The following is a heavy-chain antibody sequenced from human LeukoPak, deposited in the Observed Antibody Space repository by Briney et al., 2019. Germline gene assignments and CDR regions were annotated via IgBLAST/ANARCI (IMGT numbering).Heavy chain of an antibody. CDR3: ARVLWFGELFYSFDY. V-gene: IGHV1-18*01. CDR2: ISAYNGNT. J-gene: IGHJ4*02. Sequence: ASVKVSCKASGYTFTSYGISWVRQAPGQGLEWMGWISAYNGNTNYAQKLQGRVTMTTDTPTSTAYMELRSLRSDNTAVYYCARVLWFGELFYSFDYWGQGTLVTVSS. D-gene: IGHD3-10*01. CDR1: GYTFTSYG.